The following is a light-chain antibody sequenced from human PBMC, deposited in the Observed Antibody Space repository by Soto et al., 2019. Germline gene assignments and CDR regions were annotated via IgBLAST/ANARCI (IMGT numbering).Light chain of an antibody. CDR2: GAS. V-gene: IGKV3-15*01. CDR3: QQYGSSPKT. J-gene: IGKJ1*01. CDR1: QSVSSN. Sequence: EIVMTQSPATLSVSPLVRSTLSCRASQSVSSNLAWYQQKPGQAPRLLIYGASTRATGIPARFSGSGSGTEFTLTISRLEPEDFAVYYCQQYGSSPKTFGQGTKVDIK.